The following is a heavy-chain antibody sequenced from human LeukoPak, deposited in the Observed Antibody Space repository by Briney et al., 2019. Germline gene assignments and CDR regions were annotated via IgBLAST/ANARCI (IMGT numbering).Heavy chain of an antibody. D-gene: IGHD4-17*01. CDR2: ISSSSSYI. CDR3: ARGGTVTTTAPDY. V-gene: IGHV3-21*01. Sequence: GGSLRLSCAASGFTFSRDSMNWVRQAPGKGLEWVSSISSSSSYIYYADSVKGRFTISRDNAKNSLYLQMNSLRAEDTAVYYCARGGTVTTTAPDYWGQGTLVTVSS. J-gene: IGHJ4*02. CDR1: GFTFSRDS.